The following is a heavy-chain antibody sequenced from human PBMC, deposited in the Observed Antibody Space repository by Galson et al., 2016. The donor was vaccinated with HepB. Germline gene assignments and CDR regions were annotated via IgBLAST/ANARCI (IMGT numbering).Heavy chain of an antibody. CDR3: ARRLGYCAGDGCQTGDYMDV. J-gene: IGHJ6*03. V-gene: IGHV1-69*02. D-gene: IGHD2-8*02. CDR1: GGTFTSFT. CDR2: VIPMVDIT. Sequence: SVKVSCKASGGTFTSFTFTWVRQAPGQGLEWMGRVIPMVDITNYAEKFQGRVTITADKATRTAYLEVSRLTTDDTGIYYCARRLGYCAGDGCQTGDYMDVWGEGTTVIVSS.